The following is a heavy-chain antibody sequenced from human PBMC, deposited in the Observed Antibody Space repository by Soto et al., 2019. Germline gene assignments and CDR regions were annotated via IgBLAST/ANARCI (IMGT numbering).Heavy chain of an antibody. CDR1: GGSISSSSYY. Sequence: SETLSLTCTVSGGSISSSSYYWGWIRQPPGKGLEWIGSIYYSGSTYYNPSLKSRVTISVDTSKNQFSLKLSSVTAADTAVYYCARTHDTAMVTGPKGGGPFDYWGQGTLVTVSS. CDR3: ARTHDTAMVTGPKGGGPFDY. J-gene: IGHJ4*02. CDR2: IYYSGST. V-gene: IGHV4-39*01. D-gene: IGHD5-18*01.